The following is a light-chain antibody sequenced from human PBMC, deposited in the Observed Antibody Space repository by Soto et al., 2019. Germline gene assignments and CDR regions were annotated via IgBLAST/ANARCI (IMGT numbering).Light chain of an antibody. CDR3: QQYRASPAST. V-gene: IGKV3-20*01. CDR2: GTS. CDR1: QNVINKY. J-gene: IGKJ2*02. Sequence: EIVLTQSPGTLSLSPGDRATLSCRASQNVINKYLAWYQQKPGQAPRLLIYGTSNRATGIPDRFSGRRSGKDFTLTLSRMGHEALEGYNCQQYRASPASTFGQGTKLEI.